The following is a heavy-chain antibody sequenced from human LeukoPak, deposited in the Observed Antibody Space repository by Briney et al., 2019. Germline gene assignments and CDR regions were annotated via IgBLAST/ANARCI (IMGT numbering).Heavy chain of an antibody. CDR2: ISGSGGST. J-gene: IGHJ4*02. V-gene: IGHV3-23*01. D-gene: IGHD3-22*01. CDR1: GFTFSSYA. CDR3: AKDNYYDSSGYQSSYFDY. Sequence: GGSLRLSCAASGFTFSSYAMSWVRQAPGKGLEWVSAISGSGGSTYCADSVKGRFTISRDNSKNTLYLQMNSLRAEDTAVYYCAKDNYYDSSGYQSSYFDYWGQGTLVTVSS.